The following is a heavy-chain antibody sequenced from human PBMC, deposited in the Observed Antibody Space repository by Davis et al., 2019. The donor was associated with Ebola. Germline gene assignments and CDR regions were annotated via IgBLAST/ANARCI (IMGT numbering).Heavy chain of an antibody. D-gene: IGHD1-26*01. CDR1: GGSFSGYY. Sequence: SETLSLTCAVYGGSFSGYYWSWIRQPPGKGLEWIGEINHSGSTNYNPSLKSRVTISVDTSKNQFSLKLSSVTAADTAVYYCARLGATGYWGQGTLVTVSS. J-gene: IGHJ4*02. CDR2: INHSGST. CDR3: ARLGATGY. V-gene: IGHV4-34*01.